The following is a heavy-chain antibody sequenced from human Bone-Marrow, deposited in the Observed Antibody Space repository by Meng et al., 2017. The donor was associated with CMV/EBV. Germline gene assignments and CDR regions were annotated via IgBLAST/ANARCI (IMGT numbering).Heavy chain of an antibody. CDR1: GFTFSSYV. D-gene: IGHD6-6*01. CDR2: ISYDGSNK. V-gene: IGHV3-30*04. Sequence: GESLKIPCAASGFTFSSYVMHWVRQAPGKGLEWVAVISYDGSNKYYADSVKGRFTIPRDNSKNTLYLQMNSLRAEDTAVYYCVSTYSSSSSVDYWGQGTLVTVSS. J-gene: IGHJ4*02. CDR3: VSTYSSSSSVDY.